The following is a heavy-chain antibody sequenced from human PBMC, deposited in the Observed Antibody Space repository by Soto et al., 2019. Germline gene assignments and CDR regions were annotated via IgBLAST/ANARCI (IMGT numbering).Heavy chain of an antibody. CDR3: AKPHCISTSCYGAFHI. D-gene: IGHD2-2*01. J-gene: IGHJ3*02. CDR2: IYPGDSDT. Sequence: GESLKISCKGSGYSFTSYWIGWVLQMPWKGLEWMGIIYPGDSDTRYSPSFQGQVTFSVDQSISTAYLQWGSLKASDTAMYYCAKPHCISTSCYGAFHIWGQGTMVTVSS. V-gene: IGHV5-51*01. CDR1: GYSFTSYW.